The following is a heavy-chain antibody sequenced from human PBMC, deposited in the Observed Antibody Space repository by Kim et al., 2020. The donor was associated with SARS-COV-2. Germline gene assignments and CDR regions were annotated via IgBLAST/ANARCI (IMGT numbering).Heavy chain of an antibody. D-gene: IGHD3-3*01. V-gene: IGHV3-9*01. Sequence: GGSLRLSCAASGFTFGDYAMHWVRQAPGKGLEWVSGISWNSGSIGYADSVKGRFTISRDNAKNSLYLQMNSLRAEDTALYYCAKDLRFLEWLGAFDIWGQGTMVTVSS. CDR1: GFTFGDYA. CDR3: AKDLRFLEWLGAFDI. CDR2: ISWNSGSI. J-gene: IGHJ3*02.